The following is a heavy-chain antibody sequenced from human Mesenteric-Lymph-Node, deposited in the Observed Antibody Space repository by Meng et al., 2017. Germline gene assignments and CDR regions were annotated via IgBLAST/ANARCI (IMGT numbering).Heavy chain of an antibody. Sequence: ASVKVSCKASGYTFTSYAMHWVRQAPGQRLEWMGWINAGNGNTKYSQKFQGRVTMTRDTSISTAYMELSRLRSDDTAVYYCASSKWELTLGMDVWGQGTTVTVSS. CDR2: INAGNGNT. V-gene: IGHV1-3*01. CDR1: GYTFTSYA. D-gene: IGHD1-26*01. J-gene: IGHJ6*02. CDR3: ASSKWELTLGMDV.